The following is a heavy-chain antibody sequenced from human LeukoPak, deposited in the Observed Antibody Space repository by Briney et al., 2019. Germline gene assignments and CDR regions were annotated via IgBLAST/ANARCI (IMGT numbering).Heavy chain of an antibody. D-gene: IGHD3-22*01. CDR1: GFTFSNYA. CDR2: SSGSGGTA. J-gene: IGHJ4*02. CDR3: AKEVGYDSSGYDDF. V-gene: IGHV3-23*01. Sequence: PGGSLRLSCAASGFTFSNYAMSWVRQAPGKGLEWVSVSSGSGGTAYHADSVKGRFTISRDNSKNTVYLQMNSLRAEDTALYYCAKEVGYDSSGYDDFWGQGTLVTVSS.